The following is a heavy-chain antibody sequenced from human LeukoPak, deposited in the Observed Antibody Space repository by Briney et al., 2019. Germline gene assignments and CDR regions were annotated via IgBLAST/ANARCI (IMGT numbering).Heavy chain of an antibody. J-gene: IGHJ4*02. Sequence: TLSLTCAVSGASVSGGGNSWSWIRQPPGKGLEWIGWFSHTGSTYYNPSLKSRVTISVDRSNNQFSLKLRSMTAADTAVYYCARFSGWPSSPFDYWGQGTLVTVSS. CDR3: ARFSGWPSSPFDY. D-gene: IGHD6-19*01. CDR2: FSHTGST. V-gene: IGHV4-30-2*01. CDR1: GASVSGGGNS.